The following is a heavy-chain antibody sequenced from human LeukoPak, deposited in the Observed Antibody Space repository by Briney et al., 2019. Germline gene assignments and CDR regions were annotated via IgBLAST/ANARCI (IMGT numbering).Heavy chain of an antibody. J-gene: IGHJ4*02. D-gene: IGHD6-19*01. Sequence: GGSLRLSCAASGFTFSSYAMSWVRQAPGKGLEWVSGISGGDDTTYFADSVKGRFAISRDNSKNTLYLQMNRLRAEDTAVYYCAKDKQWLVLDYWGQGTLVTVSS. CDR2: ISGGDDTT. CDR1: GFTFSSYA. V-gene: IGHV3-23*01. CDR3: AKDKQWLVLDY.